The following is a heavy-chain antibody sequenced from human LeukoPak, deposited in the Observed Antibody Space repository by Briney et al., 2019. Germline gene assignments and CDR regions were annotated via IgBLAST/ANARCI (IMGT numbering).Heavy chain of an antibody. V-gene: IGHV3-21*01. J-gene: IGHJ5*02. CDR2: ISSSSSYI. CDR3: ASGIAVAGTRIDP. CDR1: GFTFSSYS. Sequence: GGSLRLSCAASGFTFSSYSMNWVRQAPGKGLEWVSSISSSSSYIYYADSVKGRFIISRDNAKNSLYLQMNSLRAEDTAVYYCASGIAVAGTRIDPWGQGTLVTVSS. D-gene: IGHD6-19*01.